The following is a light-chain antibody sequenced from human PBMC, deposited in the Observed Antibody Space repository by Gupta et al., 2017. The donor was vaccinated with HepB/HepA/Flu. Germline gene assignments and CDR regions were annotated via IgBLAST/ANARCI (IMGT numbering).Light chain of an antibody. CDR2: RNN. CDR3: AAWDDRLSAVV. J-gene: IGLJ2*01. V-gene: IGLV1-47*01. CDR1: SSSFGGNY. Sequence: QSVLTQPPSASGTPGQRVTFSCSGSSSSFGGNYVYWYQQLPGTAPKLLIYRNNQRPSGVPDRFSGSKSGTSASLAISGLRSEDEADYYCAAWDDRLSAVVFGGGTKLTV.